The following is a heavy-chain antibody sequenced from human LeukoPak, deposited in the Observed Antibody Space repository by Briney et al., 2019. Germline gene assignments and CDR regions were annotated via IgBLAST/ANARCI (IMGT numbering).Heavy chain of an antibody. CDR2: ISGSGGST. CDR3: AKAGITMIVVVPTVDY. V-gene: IGHV3-23*01. D-gene: IGHD3-22*01. J-gene: IGHJ4*02. CDR1: GFTFSSYA. Sequence: GGSLRLSCAASGFTFSSYAMSWVRQAPGKGLEWVSAISGSGGSTYYADSVKGRFTISRDNSKNTLYLQMNSPRGEDTAVYYCAKAGITMIVVVPTVDYWGQGTLVTVSS.